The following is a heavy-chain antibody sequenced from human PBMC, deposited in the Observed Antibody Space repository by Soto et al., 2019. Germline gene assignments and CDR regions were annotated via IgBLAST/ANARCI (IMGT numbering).Heavy chain of an antibody. D-gene: IGHD2-21*02. J-gene: IGHJ4*02. Sequence: PGGSLRLSCAASGFTFSSYSMNWVRQAPGKGLEWVSSISSSSSYIYYADSVKGRFTISRDNAKNSLYLQMNSLRAEDTAVYYCASGLMTAISRSTPLPDWGQGTLVTVAS. V-gene: IGHV3-21*01. CDR3: ASGLMTAISRSTPLPD. CDR1: GFTFSSYS. CDR2: ISSSSSYI.